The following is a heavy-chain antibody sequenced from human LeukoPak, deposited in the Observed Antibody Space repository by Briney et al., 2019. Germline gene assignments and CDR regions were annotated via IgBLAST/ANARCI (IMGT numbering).Heavy chain of an antibody. J-gene: IGHJ4*02. CDR2: INDNGGGS. CDR1: GFTFSRYA. Sequence: GGSLRLSCAASGFTFSRYAMSWVRQAPGKGLEWVSTINDNGGGSYSADSVRGRFTISRDNSKNTLSLQMNSLRAEGTAVYYCAKGHTAGALYYFDYWGQGTLVTVSS. D-gene: IGHD2-21*02. V-gene: IGHV3-23*01. CDR3: AKGHTAGALYYFDY.